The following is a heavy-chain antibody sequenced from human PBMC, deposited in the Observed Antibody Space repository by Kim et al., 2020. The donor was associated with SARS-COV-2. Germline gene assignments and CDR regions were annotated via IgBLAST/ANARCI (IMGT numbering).Heavy chain of an antibody. D-gene: IGHD5-18*01. CDR2: INHSGST. J-gene: IGHJ4*02. CDR3: ARARTGGYSYGSDY. Sequence: SETLSLTCAVYGGSFSGYYWSWIRQPPGKGLEWIGEINHSGSTNYNPSLKSRVTISVDTSKNQFSLKLSSVTAADTAVYYCARARTGGYSYGSDYWGQVT. CDR1: GGSFSGYY. V-gene: IGHV4-34*01.